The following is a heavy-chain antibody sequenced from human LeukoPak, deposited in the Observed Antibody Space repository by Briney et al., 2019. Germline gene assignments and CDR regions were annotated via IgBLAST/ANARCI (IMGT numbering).Heavy chain of an antibody. D-gene: IGHD2-2*01. V-gene: IGHV1-3*03. CDR2: INAGNGNT. CDR3: AREAVDVEYCSSTSCRMEYYYYYYMDV. Sequence: GASVKVSCKASGYTFTSYAMHWVRQAPGQRLEWMGWINAGNGNTKYSQEFQGRVTITRDTSASTAYMELSSLRSEDMAVYYCAREAVDVEYCSSTSCRMEYYYYYYMDVWGKGTTVTVSS. CDR1: GYTFTSYA. J-gene: IGHJ6*03.